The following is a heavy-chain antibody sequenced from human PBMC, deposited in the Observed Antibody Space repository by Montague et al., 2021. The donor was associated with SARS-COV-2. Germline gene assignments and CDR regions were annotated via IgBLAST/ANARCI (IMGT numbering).Heavy chain of an antibody. CDR1: GASFTGSD. Sequence: SETLSLTCAVFGASFTGSDWRSTRLHPRHQLKWYGEFSHNRSTNYNPSLKSRVTISVDTSKNQFSLKLSSVTAADTAVYYCASLTLGYCSSTSCYSDWFDPWGQGTLVTVSS. D-gene: IGHD2-2*02. CDR2: FSHNRST. V-gene: IGHV4-34*01. CDR3: ASLTLGYCSSTSCYSDWFDP. J-gene: IGHJ5*02.